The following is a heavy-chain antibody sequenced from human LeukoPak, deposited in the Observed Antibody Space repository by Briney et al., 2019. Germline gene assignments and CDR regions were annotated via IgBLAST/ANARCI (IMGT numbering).Heavy chain of an antibody. V-gene: IGHV4-61*02. CDR1: GGSISSGSYH. J-gene: IGHJ6*02. CDR2: IYTSGST. D-gene: IGHD5-24*01. Sequence: SETLSLTCTVSGGSISSGSYHWSWIRQPAGKGLEWIGRIYTSGSTNYNPSLKSRVTISVDTSKNQFSLKLSSVTAADTAVYYCARVSARARGWLQSGMDVWGQGTTVTVSS. CDR3: ARVSARARGWLQSGMDV.